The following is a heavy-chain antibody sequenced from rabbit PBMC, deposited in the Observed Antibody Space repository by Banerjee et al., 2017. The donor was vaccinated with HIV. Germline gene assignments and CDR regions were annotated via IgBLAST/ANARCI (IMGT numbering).Heavy chain of an antibody. Sequence: QLEESGGGLVKPGASLTLTCKASGFDFSWRKMCWVRQAPGKRPEWVACIDNGDGSTYYASWANGRFSISRSTSTNTVTLQMTSLTAADTATYFCAKLGYTYGYVGSGDFNLWGPGTLVTVS. CDR1: GFDFSWRK. D-gene: IGHD6-1*01. CDR2: IDNGDGST. CDR3: AKLGYTYGYVGSGDFNL. V-gene: IGHV1S47*01. J-gene: IGHJ4*01.